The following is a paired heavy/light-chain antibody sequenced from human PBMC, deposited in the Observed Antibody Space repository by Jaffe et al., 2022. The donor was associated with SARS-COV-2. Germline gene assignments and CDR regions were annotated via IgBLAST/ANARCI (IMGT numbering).Light chain of an antibody. Sequence: EIVLTQSPDTLSLSPGERATLSCRASQSVSRSYLAWYQQKPGQAPRLLIYGASNRATGIPDRFSGSGSGTDFILTISRLEPEDFAVYYCQQFGTSPLFTFGQGTNLEIK. CDR2: GAS. V-gene: IGKV3-20*01. CDR3: QQFGTSPLFT. J-gene: IGKJ2*01. CDR1: QSVSRSY.
Heavy chain of an antibody. CDR2: VSHDGNNE. J-gene: IGHJ6*02. Sequence: QVHLVESGGGVVQPGRSLSLSCAASGFTFSSHGIHWVRQAPGKGLEWVAGVSHDGNNEFYAESVKGRFTISRDNSKKTVYLQMSSLRPEDMAVFYCAKGISVAGTPRDQYFYALDVWGQGTTVTVSS. CDR1: GFTFSSHG. CDR3: AKGISVAGTPRDQYFYALDV. V-gene: IGHV3-30*18. D-gene: IGHD6-19*01.